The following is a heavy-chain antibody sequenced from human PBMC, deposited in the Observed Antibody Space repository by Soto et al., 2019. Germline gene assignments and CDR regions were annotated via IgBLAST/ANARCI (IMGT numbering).Heavy chain of an antibody. V-gene: IGHV3-30-3*01. CDR1: GFTFSSYA. J-gene: IGHJ4*02. Sequence: QVQLVESGGGVVQPGRSLRLSCAASGFTFSSYAMHWVRQAPGKGLEWVAVISYDGSNKYYADSVKGRFTISRDNSKNTLYLQMNSLRAEDTAVYYCARAARIVVVPVAQVTGDYWGQGTLVTVSS. CDR3: ARAARIVVVPVAQVTGDY. CDR2: ISYDGSNK. D-gene: IGHD2-2*01.